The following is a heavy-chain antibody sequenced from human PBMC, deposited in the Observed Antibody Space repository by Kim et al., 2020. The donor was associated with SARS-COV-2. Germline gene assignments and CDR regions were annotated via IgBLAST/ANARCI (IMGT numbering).Heavy chain of an antibody. Sequence: SETLSLTCTVSGGSISSGDYYWSWIRQSPGKGLEWIGYIYYSGNTDYNPSLKSRVTISLDTSNNQFSLRLSSVTAADTSVYYCTRYYYGAKWFDPWGQGT. D-gene: IGHD3-10*01. J-gene: IGHJ5*02. CDR1: GGSISSGDYY. CDR3: TRYYYGAKWFDP. V-gene: IGHV4-30-4*01. CDR2: IYYSGNT.